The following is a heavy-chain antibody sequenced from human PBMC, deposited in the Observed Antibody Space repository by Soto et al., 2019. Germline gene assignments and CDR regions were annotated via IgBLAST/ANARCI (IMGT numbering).Heavy chain of an antibody. CDR1: GYTFTSYP. D-gene: IGHD1-26*01. CDR3: ARVRSEWELLMELDY. J-gene: IGHJ4*02. Sequence: ASVKVSCKASGYTFTSYPMHWVRQAPGQRLEWMGWINAGNGDTKYSQKFQGRVTITRDTSASTAYMELSSLRSEDTAVYYCARVRSEWELLMELDYLGQGTLVTVSS. CDR2: INAGNGDT. V-gene: IGHV1-3*01.